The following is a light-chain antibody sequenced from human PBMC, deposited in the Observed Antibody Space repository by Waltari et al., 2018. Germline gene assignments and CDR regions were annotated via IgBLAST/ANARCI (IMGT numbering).Light chain of an antibody. V-gene: IGLV3-21*04. CDR1: NMGSTS. CDR2: YDS. Sequence: SYVVTQPPSVSVAPGKTARITCGGNNMGSTSVHWYQQTPGQAPVLVIYYDSDPPSGIPERFSGSNSGNPATLTITRVEAGDEADYYCQVWLSSSDHPVFGGGTKLTVL. CDR3: QVWLSSSDHPV. J-gene: IGLJ2*01.